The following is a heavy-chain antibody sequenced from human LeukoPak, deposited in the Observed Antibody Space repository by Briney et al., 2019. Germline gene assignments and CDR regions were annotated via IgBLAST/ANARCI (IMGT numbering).Heavy chain of an antibody. J-gene: IGHJ5*02. V-gene: IGHV1-46*01. Sequence: ASVKVSCKASGYTFSSYYIHWVRQAPGQGLEWMGIINPSGGSTSYPQKFQGRVTVTRDMSTSTVYVELSSLKSEDTAVYYCARDPGYCSGDNCYYSFFDPWGPGTLVTVSS. CDR3: ARDPGYCSGDNCYYSFFDP. CDR2: INPSGGST. CDR1: GYTFSSYY. D-gene: IGHD2-15*01.